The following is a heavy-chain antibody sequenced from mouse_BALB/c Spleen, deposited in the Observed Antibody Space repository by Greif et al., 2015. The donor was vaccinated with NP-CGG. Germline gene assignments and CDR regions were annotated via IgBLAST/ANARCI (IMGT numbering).Heavy chain of an antibody. CDR2: IDPANGNT. J-gene: IGHJ3*01. V-gene: IGHV14-3*02. Sequence: VQLQQSGAELVKPGASVKLSCTASGFNIKDTYMHWVKQRPEQGLEWIGRIDPANGNTKYDPKFQGKATITADTSSNTAYLQLSSLTSEDTAVYYCASPGNYVGWFAYWGQGTLVTVSA. CDR1: GFNIKDTY. CDR3: ASPGNYVGWFAY. D-gene: IGHD2-1*01.